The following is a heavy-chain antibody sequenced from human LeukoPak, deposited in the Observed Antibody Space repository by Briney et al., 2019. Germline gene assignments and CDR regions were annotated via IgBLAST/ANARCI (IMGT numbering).Heavy chain of an antibody. CDR1: GYTFTDYY. Sequence: SVKVSCKTSGYTFTDYYIHWVRQAPGQGLEWMGWINTKTGRTSFARTFQGRVTLTRDPSITTVYMDMAWLTSDDTAIYFCARADFIDAGPYVIAPWGQGTLVTVSS. CDR3: ARADFIDAGPYVIAP. D-gene: IGHD3-3*01. J-gene: IGHJ5*02. V-gene: IGHV1-2*02. CDR2: INTKTGRT.